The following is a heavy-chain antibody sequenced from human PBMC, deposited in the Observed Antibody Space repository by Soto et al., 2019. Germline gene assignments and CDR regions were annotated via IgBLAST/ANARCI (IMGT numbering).Heavy chain of an antibody. V-gene: IGHV4-31*03. Sequence: SETLSLTCTVSGGSISSGGYYWSWIRQHPGKGLEWIGYIYYSGSTYYNPSLKSRVTISVDTSKNQFSLKLSSVTAADTAVYYCARDLRSYNWNDGGWFDPWGQGTLVTVSS. CDR2: IYYSGST. CDR3: ARDLRSYNWNDGGWFDP. J-gene: IGHJ5*02. D-gene: IGHD1-20*01. CDR1: GGSISSGGYY.